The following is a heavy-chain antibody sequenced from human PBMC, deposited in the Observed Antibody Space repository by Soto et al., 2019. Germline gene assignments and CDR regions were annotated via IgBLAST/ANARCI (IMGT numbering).Heavy chain of an antibody. Sequence: ASVKVSCKASGYTFTGYYMHWVRQAPGQGLEWMGWINPNSGGTNYAQKFQGWVTMTRDTSISTAYMELSRLRSNDTAVYYCARNRGLGAFDIWGQGTMVTVSS. J-gene: IGHJ3*02. V-gene: IGHV1-2*04. D-gene: IGHD3-10*01. CDR3: ARNRGLGAFDI. CDR1: GYTFTGYY. CDR2: INPNSGGT.